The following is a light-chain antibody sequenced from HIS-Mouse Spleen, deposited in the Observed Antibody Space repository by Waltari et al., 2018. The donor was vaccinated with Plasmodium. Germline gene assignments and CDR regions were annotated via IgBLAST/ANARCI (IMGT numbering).Light chain of an antibody. J-gene: IGLJ3*02. Sequence: SYELTQPPSVSVSPGQTARITCSGDALPQKYAYWYQQKSGQAPVLVIYEDSKRPAGIPERFSCSSSGTMATLTIMGAQVEDEADYYCYSTDSSGNHRVVGGGTKLTVL. CDR3: YSTDSSGNHRV. CDR2: EDS. CDR1: ALPQKY. V-gene: IGLV3-10*01.